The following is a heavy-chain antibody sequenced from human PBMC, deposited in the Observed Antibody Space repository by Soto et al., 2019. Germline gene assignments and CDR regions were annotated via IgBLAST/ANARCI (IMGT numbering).Heavy chain of an antibody. Sequence: QLQLQESGPGLVRPSETLSLTCTVSGGSISSSYYYWGWIRQPPGKGLEWIGYIYYSGGTYYNPSLKSRVTSSVDTSKNQFSLRLSSVTAADTAVYSCARHDSRSGYSPDYWGQGTLVTVSS. D-gene: IGHD3-3*01. CDR1: GGSISSSYYY. V-gene: IGHV4-39*01. J-gene: IGHJ4*02. CDR3: ARHDSRSGYSPDY. CDR2: IYYSGGT.